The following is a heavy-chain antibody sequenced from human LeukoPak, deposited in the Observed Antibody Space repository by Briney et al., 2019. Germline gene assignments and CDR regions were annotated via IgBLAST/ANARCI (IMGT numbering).Heavy chain of an antibody. CDR1: GYAFTSYG. CDR2: ISVYNVNT. V-gene: IGHV1-18*01. D-gene: IGHD5-12*01. Sequence: ASVKVSGKASGYAFTSYGISWVRQAPGQGLEWMGWISVYNVNTNYAQKLQGRVTMTTDTSTSTVYMELRSLRSDDTAAYYCARDYSGYDGFDYWGQGTLVTVSS. CDR3: ARDYSGYDGFDY. J-gene: IGHJ4*02.